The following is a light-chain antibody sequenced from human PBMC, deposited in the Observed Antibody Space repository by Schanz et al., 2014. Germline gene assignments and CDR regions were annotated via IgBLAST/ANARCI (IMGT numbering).Light chain of an antibody. CDR3: SSYGGSNNHVV. V-gene: IGLV2-8*01. J-gene: IGLJ2*01. Sequence: QSALTQPPSASGSPGQSVTISCTGTSSDVGGYNFVSWYQQHPGKAPKLMIYEVTKRPSGVPDRFSGSKSGNTASLTVSGLQAEDEADYYCSSYGGSNNHVVFGGGTKLTVL. CDR1: SSDVGGYNF. CDR2: EVT.